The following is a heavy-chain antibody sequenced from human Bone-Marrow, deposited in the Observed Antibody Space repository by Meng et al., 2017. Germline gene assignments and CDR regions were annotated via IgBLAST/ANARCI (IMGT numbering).Heavy chain of an antibody. J-gene: IGHJ4*02. D-gene: IGHD1-26*01. CDR2: ISAYNGNT. CDR1: GYTFTSYG. V-gene: IGHV1-18*01. CDR3: VKEWELGSFGY. Sequence: QVQLVHVGAEVKRPGASVKVSCKASGYTFTSYGISWVRQAPGQGLEWMGWISAYNGNTNYAQKLQGRVTMTTDTSTSTAYMELRSLRSDDTAVYYCVKEWELGSFGYWGQGTLVTVSS.